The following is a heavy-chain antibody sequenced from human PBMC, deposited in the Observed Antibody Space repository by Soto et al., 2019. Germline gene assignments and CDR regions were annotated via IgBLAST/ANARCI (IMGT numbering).Heavy chain of an antibody. D-gene: IGHD6-19*01. CDR1: GYSFTSYW. J-gene: IGHJ4*02. CDR2: IYPGDSDT. V-gene: IGHV5-51*01. CDR3: ARISSGWPRGSYYFDY. Sequence: GESLKISCKGSGYSFTSYWIVWVRQMPGKGLEWMGIIYPGDSDTRYSPSFQGQVTISADKSISTAYLQWSSLKASDTAMYYCARISSGWPRGSYYFDYWGQGTLVTVSS.